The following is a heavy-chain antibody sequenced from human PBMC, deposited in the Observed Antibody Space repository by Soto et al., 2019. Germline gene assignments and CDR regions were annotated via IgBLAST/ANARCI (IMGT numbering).Heavy chain of an antibody. CDR3: AKGLSGHYYDF. J-gene: IGHJ4*02. V-gene: IGHV3-23*01. Sequence: EVQVLESGGGLVQPGGSLRLSCAASGFMSWVRQAPGKGLEWVSAISDYGANTYYVDSVKGRFTISRDNAKNTLYLQMNSLRAEDTAVYYFAKGLSGHYYDFRGQGTLVTVSS. CDR2: ISDYGANT. D-gene: IGHD3-3*01. CDR1: GF.